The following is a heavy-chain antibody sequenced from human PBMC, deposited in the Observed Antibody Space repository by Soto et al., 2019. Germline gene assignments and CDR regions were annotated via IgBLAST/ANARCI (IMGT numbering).Heavy chain of an antibody. J-gene: IGHJ4*02. CDR1: GGSISSSTYY. V-gene: IGHV4-39*01. Sequence: PSETLSLTCTVSGGSISSSTYYWGWIRQPPGKGLEWIGSIYYSGSTYYNTSLKSRVTIFVDTSKNQFSLKLSSVTAADTAVYYCVRRRVPDYWGQGTLVTVS. CDR2: IYYSGST. CDR3: VRRRVPDY.